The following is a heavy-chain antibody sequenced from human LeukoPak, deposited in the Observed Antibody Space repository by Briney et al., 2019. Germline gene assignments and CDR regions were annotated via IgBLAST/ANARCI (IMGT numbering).Heavy chain of an antibody. Sequence: TGGSLRLSCAASGFTVSSNYMSWVRQALGKGLEWVSVIYSGGSTYYADSVKGRFTISRDNSKNTLYLQMNSLRAEDTAVYYCSRGDSSGYHLDYWGQGTLVTVSS. CDR3: SRGDSSGYHLDY. D-gene: IGHD3-22*01. CDR1: GFTVSSNY. J-gene: IGHJ4*02. V-gene: IGHV3-53*01. CDR2: IYSGGST.